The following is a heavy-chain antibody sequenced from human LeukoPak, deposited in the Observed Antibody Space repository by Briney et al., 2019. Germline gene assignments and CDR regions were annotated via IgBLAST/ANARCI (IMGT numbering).Heavy chain of an antibody. V-gene: IGHV4-34*01. J-gene: IGHJ6*03. CDR3: ARCRYFDWLVYYYMDV. Sequence: SESLCLTSAVYGGSSSVDYWSWIRQPPGRGLGCSGEINLSGSTNTNPPLKSGVTISVETSKNQFSLKLSSVTAAYTAVYYCARCRYFDWLVYYYMDVWGKGTTVTISS. CDR2: INLSGST. D-gene: IGHD3-9*01. CDR1: GGSSSVDY.